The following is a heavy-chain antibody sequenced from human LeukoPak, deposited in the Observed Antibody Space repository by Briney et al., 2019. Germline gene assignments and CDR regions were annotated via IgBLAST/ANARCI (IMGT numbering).Heavy chain of an antibody. Sequence: GASVKVSCKASGYTFTSYGTSWVRQAPGQGLEWLGWISAYNGNTNYAQKLQGRVTMTTDTSTSKAYMELRSLRSDDTAVYYCARDSWGSYLAFDIWGQETMVTVSS. V-gene: IGHV1-18*01. J-gene: IGHJ3*02. CDR3: ARDSWGSYLAFDI. CDR1: GYTFTSYG. D-gene: IGHD1-26*01. CDR2: ISAYNGNT.